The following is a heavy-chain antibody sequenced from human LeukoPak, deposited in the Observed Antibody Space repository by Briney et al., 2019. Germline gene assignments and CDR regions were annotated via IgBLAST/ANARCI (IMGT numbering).Heavy chain of an antibody. V-gene: IGHV4-4*07. CDR3: ARGAAGGLSWFDP. Sequence: PSETLSLTCSVSGGSISSYYWSWIRQPAGKGLEWIGRIYTSGSTNYNSSLKSRVTMSVDTPKNQFSLKLSSVTAADTAVYYCARGAAGGLSWFDPWGQGTLVTVSS. D-gene: IGHD6-13*01. J-gene: IGHJ5*02. CDR2: IYTSGST. CDR1: GGSISSYY.